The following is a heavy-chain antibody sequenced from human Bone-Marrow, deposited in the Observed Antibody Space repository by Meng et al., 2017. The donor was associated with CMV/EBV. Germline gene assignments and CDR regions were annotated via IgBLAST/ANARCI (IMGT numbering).Heavy chain of an antibody. V-gene: IGHV3-23*01. CDR2: ISGSSNSI. CDR1: FHFSSYA. D-gene: IGHD2-21*01. Sequence: FHFSSYAMSWVRQAPGKGLGWVSGISGSSNSIYYADSVKGRFTISRDNSKNTLYLQMNSLRAEDTAVYYCAKVVVVVPSALRWFDSWGQGTLVTVSS. CDR3: AKVVVVVPSALRWFDS. J-gene: IGHJ5*01.